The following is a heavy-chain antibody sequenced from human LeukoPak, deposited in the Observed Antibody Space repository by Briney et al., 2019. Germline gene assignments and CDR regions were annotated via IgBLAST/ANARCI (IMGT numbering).Heavy chain of an antibody. J-gene: IGHJ3*01. Sequence: GGSLRLSCAASGFTFSSYFMNWVRQAPGKGLEWISYISSSSITIYYADSVRGRFTTSRDNAKNSLYLEMNSLRAEDTAVYYCARDMNTRVTPISYAFDLWGQGTMVTVSS. CDR2: ISSSSITI. D-gene: IGHD2-21*02. CDR1: GFTFSSYF. CDR3: ARDMNTRVTPISYAFDL. V-gene: IGHV3-48*04.